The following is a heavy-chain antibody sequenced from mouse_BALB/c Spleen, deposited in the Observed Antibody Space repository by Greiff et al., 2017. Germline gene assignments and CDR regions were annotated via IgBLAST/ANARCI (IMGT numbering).Heavy chain of an antibody. CDR1: GFTFSDYY. V-gene: IGHV5-4*02. CDR2: ISDGGSYT. Sequence: EVMLVESGGGLVKPGGSLKLSCAVSGFTFSDYYMCWVRQTPEKRLEWVATISDGGSYTYYPDSVKGRFTISRDNAKNNLYLQMSSLKSEDTAMYYCARERRRDWYFDVWGAGTTVTVSS. CDR3: ARERRRDWYFDV. J-gene: IGHJ1*01.